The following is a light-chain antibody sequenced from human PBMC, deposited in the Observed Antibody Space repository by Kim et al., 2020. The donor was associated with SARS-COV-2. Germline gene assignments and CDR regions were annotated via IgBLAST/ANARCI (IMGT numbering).Light chain of an antibody. CDR1: RNLDVGTYN. J-gene: IGLJ3*02. V-gene: IGLV5-37*01. Sequence: LPCTLPRNLDVGTYNIYWYQLKSGGPPRFLLYFKSDSQKGQGSGVPSRFSGAKDASTNTGILLISGLQSEDEADYYCMVWPSNAWLFGGGTQLTVL. CDR2: FKSDSQK. CDR3: MVWPSNAWL.